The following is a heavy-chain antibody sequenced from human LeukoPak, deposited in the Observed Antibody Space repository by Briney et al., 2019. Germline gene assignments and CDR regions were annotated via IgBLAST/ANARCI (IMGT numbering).Heavy chain of an antibody. CDR1: GGSFSGYY. Sequence: SETLSLTCAVYGGSFSGYYWSWIRQPPGKGLEWIGEINHSGSTNYNPSLESRVTISVDTSKNQFSLKLSSVTAADTAVYYCARQPYDFWSGYYRFDYWGQGTLVTVSS. V-gene: IGHV4-34*01. CDR3: ARQPYDFWSGYYRFDY. D-gene: IGHD3-3*01. J-gene: IGHJ4*02. CDR2: INHSGST.